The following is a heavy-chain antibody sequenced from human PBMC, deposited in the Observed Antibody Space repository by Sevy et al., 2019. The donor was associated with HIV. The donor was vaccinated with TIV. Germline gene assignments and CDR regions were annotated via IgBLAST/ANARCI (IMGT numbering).Heavy chain of an antibody. J-gene: IGHJ4*02. Sequence: GGSMRLSCAASGFTFSNYDMNWVRQAPGKGLEWVSYISNSGSTRYYADSVKGRFTTSRDNAKNSLYLQMNSLRAEDTAGYYCARDLGGGGSYFFDYWGLGTLVTVSS. D-gene: IGHD3-16*01. CDR3: ARDLGGGGSYFFDY. V-gene: IGHV3-48*03. CDR1: GFTFSNYD. CDR2: ISNSGSTR.